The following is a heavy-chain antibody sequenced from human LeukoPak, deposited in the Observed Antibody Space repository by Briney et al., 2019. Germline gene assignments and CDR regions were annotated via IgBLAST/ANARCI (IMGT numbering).Heavy chain of an antibody. CDR2: ISGSGGNT. CDR1: GFTFTPYA. CDR3: AKDAYYYGSGTPYFFDY. V-gene: IGHV3-23*01. J-gene: IGHJ4*02. D-gene: IGHD3-10*01. Sequence: GGSLRLSCAASGFTFTPYAMSWVRQAPGKGLEWVSGISGSGGNTYYADSVKGRFTISRDNSKNTLYLQMNRLRAEDTAVNYCAKDAYYYGSGTPYFFDYWGQGTLVTVSS.